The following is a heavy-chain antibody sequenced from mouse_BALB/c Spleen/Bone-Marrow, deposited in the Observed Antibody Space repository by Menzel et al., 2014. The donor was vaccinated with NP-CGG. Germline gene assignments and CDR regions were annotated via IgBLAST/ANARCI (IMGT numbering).Heavy chain of an antibody. V-gene: IGHV1-54*01. CDR3: ARSRGYDVGPFAF. CDR2: INPGSGSS. Sequence: LVRPGTSVKVSCKASGYAFTNYLIEWVKQRPGQGLEWIGVINPGSGSSNYNENFKGKATLTADRSSSTAYMLLSSLTSDDSAVYFCARSRGYDVGPFAFWGQGTLVTVSA. J-gene: IGHJ3*01. CDR1: GYAFTNYL. D-gene: IGHD2-2*01.